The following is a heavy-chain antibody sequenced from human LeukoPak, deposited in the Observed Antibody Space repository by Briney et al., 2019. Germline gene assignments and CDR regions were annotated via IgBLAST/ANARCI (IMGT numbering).Heavy chain of an antibody. J-gene: IGHJ4*02. CDR3: ARVRYSTTWHRAFFDY. CDR2: IYPGDSDT. Sequence: GESLKISCKGSEYSFTTYWIAWVRQTPGRGLEWMGIIYPGDSDTRYSPSFQGQVTISGDKSISTAYQQWSSLKASDSAMYYCARVRYSTTWHRAFFDYWGQGTLVTVSS. V-gene: IGHV5-51*01. D-gene: IGHD1-1*01. CDR1: EYSFTTYW.